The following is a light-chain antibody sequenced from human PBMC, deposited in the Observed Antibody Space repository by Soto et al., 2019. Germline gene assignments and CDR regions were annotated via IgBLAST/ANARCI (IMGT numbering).Light chain of an antibody. CDR3: CSYGGSSALPYV. Sequence: QSVLPQPASVSWSPEQSVTISCTVTSSDVGTYNLVSWYQQHPGKAPKLIIYEVTERPSGVSNRFSGSKFGNTASLTISGLLPEDEADYYCCSYGGSSALPYVFGTGTKVTVL. J-gene: IGLJ1*01. CDR1: SSDVGTYNL. CDR2: EVT. V-gene: IGLV2-23*02.